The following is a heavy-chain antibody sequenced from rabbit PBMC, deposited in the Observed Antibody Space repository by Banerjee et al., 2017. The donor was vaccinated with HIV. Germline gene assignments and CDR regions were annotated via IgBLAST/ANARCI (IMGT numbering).Heavy chain of an antibody. Sequence: QEQLEESGGDLVKPEGSLTLTCTASGFSFSSSYWICWVRQAPGKGLEWIACIYAGSSGSTYYASWAKGRFTISKTSSTTVTLQVTSLTAADTATYFCARGGYGGSTYYNLWGPGTLVTVS. V-gene: IGHV1S45*01. D-gene: IGHD8-1*01. CDR1: GFSFSSSYW. CDR2: IYAGSSGST. J-gene: IGHJ4*01. CDR3: ARGGYGGSTYYNL.